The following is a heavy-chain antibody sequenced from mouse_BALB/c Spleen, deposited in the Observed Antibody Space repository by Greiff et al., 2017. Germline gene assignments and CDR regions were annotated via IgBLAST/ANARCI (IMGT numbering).Heavy chain of an antibody. CDR2: ISDGGSYT. CDR1: GFTFSDYY. D-gene: IGHD1-1*01. Sequence: DVHLVESGGGLVKPGGSLKLSCAASGFTFSDYYMYWVRQTPEKRLEWVATISDGGSYTYYPDSVKGRFTISRDNAKNNLYLQMSSLKSGDTAMYYCARAYGSSPFAYWGQGTLVTVSA. V-gene: IGHV5-4*02. CDR3: ARAYGSSPFAY. J-gene: IGHJ3*01.